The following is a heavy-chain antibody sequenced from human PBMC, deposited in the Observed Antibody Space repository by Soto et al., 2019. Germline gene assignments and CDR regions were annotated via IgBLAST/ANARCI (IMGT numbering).Heavy chain of an antibody. CDR2: ISGSGGST. V-gene: IGHV3-23*01. Sequence: EVQLLESGGGLVQPGGSLRLSCAASGFTFSSYAMSWVRQAPGKGLEWVSAISGSGGSTYYADSVKGRFTISRDNSKNTLYLQMNSLRAEDTAVYYCANHGYCSSTSCYAGYYFDYWGQGTLVTVSS. CDR3: ANHGYCSSTSCYAGYYFDY. J-gene: IGHJ4*02. D-gene: IGHD2-2*01. CDR1: GFTFSSYA.